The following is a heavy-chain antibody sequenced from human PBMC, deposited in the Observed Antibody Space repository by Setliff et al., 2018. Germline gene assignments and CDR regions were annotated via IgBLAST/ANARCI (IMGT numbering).Heavy chain of an antibody. CDR2: ISPYNENT. CDR3: VRGPGPRGVVAMPFDH. Sequence: ASVKVSCKTSGYTFITFGISWVRQAPGQGPEWMGWISPYNENTNYAQKFQGRVTMTTDTSTTTVYMELRSLRSDDTAVYYCVRGPGPRGVVAMPFDHWGQGALVTVSS. J-gene: IGHJ4*02. V-gene: IGHV1-18*01. D-gene: IGHD3-22*01. CDR1: GYTFITFG.